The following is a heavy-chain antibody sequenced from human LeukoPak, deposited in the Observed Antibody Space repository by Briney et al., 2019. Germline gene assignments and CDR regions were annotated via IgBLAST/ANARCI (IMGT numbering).Heavy chain of an antibody. V-gene: IGHV4-61*01. CDR3: ARDRAPDSSGWYRFFDS. CDR2: VYHSGST. CDR1: GGSVSSGNFY. Sequence: SETLSLTCTVSGGSVSSGNFYWSWIQQPPWEGLKWIGYVYHSGSTNYSPSLKSRITMSVDTSKNQFSLKLTSVTAADTAVYYCARDRAPDSSGWYRFFDSWGQGTPVTVSS. J-gene: IGHJ4*02. D-gene: IGHD6-19*01.